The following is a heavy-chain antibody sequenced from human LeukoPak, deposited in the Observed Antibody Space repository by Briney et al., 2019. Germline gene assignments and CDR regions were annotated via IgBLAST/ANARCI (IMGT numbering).Heavy chain of an antibody. CDR2: ISSSSSTI. CDR3: ARDLVVQYYDISTSPAPADY. D-gene: IGHD3-9*01. CDR1: GFTFSSYS. J-gene: IGHJ4*02. V-gene: IGHV3-48*04. Sequence: GGSLRLSCAASGFTFSSYSMNWVRQAPGKGLEWVSYISSSSSTIYYADSVKGRFTISRDNAKNSLYLQMNSLRAEDTAVYYCARDLVVQYYDISTSPAPADYWGQGTLVTVSS.